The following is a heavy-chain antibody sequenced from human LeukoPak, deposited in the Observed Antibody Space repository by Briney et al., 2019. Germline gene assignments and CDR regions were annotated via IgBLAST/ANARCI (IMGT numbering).Heavy chain of an antibody. D-gene: IGHD6-19*01. Sequence: GGSLRLSCAASGFTFTSYYMHWVRQAPGQGLEWMGIINPSGGSTSYAQKFQVRVTMTRDTSTSTVYMELSSLRSEDTAVYYCARMSIAVAGTPFDYWGQGTLVTVSS. J-gene: IGHJ4*02. CDR2: INPSGGST. CDR3: ARMSIAVAGTPFDY. V-gene: IGHV1-46*01. CDR1: GFTFTSYY.